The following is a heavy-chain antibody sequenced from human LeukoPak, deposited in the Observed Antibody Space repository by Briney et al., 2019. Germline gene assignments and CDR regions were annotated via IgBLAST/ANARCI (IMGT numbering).Heavy chain of an antibody. J-gene: IGHJ5*02. Sequence: SETLSLTCAVYGGSFSGYYWSWIRQPPGKGLELIGEINHSGSTNYNPSLKSRVTISVDTSNNQFSLKLSSGTAADTAVYYCARAPRVYCSSTSCYSNWFDPWGQGTLVTVSS. D-gene: IGHD2-2*02. CDR2: INHSGST. CDR1: GGSFSGYY. V-gene: IGHV4-34*01. CDR3: ARAPRVYCSSTSCYSNWFDP.